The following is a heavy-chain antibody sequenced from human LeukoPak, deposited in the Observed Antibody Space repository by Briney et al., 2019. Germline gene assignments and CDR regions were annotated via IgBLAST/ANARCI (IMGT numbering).Heavy chain of an antibody. CDR1: GFTFSSYG. V-gene: IGHV3-30*03. CDR2: ISYDGSNK. J-gene: IGHJ4*02. CDR3: ARGGSGSYPGVDFDY. Sequence: GRSLRLSCAASGFTFSSYGMHWVRQAPGKGLEWVAVISYDGSNKYYADSVKGRFTISRDNSKNTLYLQMNSLRAEDTAVYYCARGGSGSYPGVDFDYWGQGTLVTVSS. D-gene: IGHD3-10*01.